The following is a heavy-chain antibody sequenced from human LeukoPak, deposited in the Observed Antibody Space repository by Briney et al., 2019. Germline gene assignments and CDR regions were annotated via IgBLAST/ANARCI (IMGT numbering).Heavy chain of an antibody. V-gene: IGHV3-33*01. D-gene: IGHD3-3*01. CDR3: ARSNYDFWSGYYIGEYFDY. Sequence: GRSLRLSCAASGFTFSSYGMHWVRQAPGKGLEWVAVIWNDGSNKYYADSVKGRFTISRDNSKNTLYLQMNSLRAEDTAVYYCARSNYDFWSGYYIGEYFDYWGQGTLVTVSS. CDR2: IWNDGSNK. CDR1: GFTFSSYG. J-gene: IGHJ4*02.